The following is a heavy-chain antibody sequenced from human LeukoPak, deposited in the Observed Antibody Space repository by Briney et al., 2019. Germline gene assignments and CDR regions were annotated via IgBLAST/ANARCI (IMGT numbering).Heavy chain of an antibody. CDR2: VYSGGST. CDR1: GFTASSNY. CDR3: ARVVVRAARPLRPTYYFDY. V-gene: IGHV3-53*01. J-gene: IGHJ4*02. Sequence: PGGSLRLSCAPLGFTASSNYMSWVRPAPRKGREWVSVVYSGGSTYYADSVKGRFTISRDNSKNTLYLQMNSLRAEDTAVYYCARVVVRAARPLRPTYYFDYWGQGTLVTVSS. D-gene: IGHD2-15*01.